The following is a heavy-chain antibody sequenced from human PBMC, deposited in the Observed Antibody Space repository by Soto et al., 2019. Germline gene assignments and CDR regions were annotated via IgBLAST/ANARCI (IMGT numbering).Heavy chain of an antibody. Sequence: QVQLVQSGAEVKRPGASVTVSRRSSGDTFNDYYIHWVRQAPGQGLEWMGWINPNGGVTKYAQKFQGWVSMTRDTSIRTVYMQLSRLRSDDTAVYYCARESGGATATLDYYYFYMDVWGTGTTVTVSS. CDR2: INPNGGVT. D-gene: IGHD5-12*01. J-gene: IGHJ6*03. CDR1: GDTFNDYY. CDR3: ARESGGATATLDYYYFYMDV. V-gene: IGHV1-2*04.